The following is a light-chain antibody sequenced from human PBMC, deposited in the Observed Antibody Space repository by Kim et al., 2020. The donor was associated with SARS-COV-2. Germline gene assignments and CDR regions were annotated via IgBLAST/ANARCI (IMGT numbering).Light chain of an antibody. Sequence: ASMGDRVTITCRAGQDIASSLAWYQQTPGKAPQVLIYGAATLQTGVPSRFSGSGSGTEFTLTISSLQTEDVATYYCQESNSAPLTFGPGTRVDIK. J-gene: IGKJ1*01. CDR3: QESNSAPLT. V-gene: IGKV1-27*01. CDR2: GAA. CDR1: QDIASS.